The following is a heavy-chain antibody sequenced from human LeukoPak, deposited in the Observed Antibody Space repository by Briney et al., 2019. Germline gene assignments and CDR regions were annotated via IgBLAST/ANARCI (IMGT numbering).Heavy chain of an antibody. J-gene: IGHJ6*03. V-gene: IGHV6-1*01. CDR1: GDSVSSNSAA. CDR3: AKIESGSYWSYYYYYMDV. CDR2: TYYRSKWYN. D-gene: IGHD1-26*01. Sequence: SQTLSLTCAISGDSVSSNSAAWNWIRQSPSRGLEWLGRTYYRSKWYNDYAVSVKSRITINPDTSKNQFSLQLNSVTPEDTAVYYCAKIESGSYWSYYYYYMDVWGKGTTVTISS.